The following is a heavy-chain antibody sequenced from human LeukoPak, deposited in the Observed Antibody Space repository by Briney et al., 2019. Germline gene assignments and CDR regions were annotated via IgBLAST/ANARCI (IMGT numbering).Heavy chain of an antibody. J-gene: IGHJ5*02. CDR3: ARLGARGPFDP. V-gene: IGHV4-39*01. CDR2: IYYSGST. D-gene: IGHD1-26*01. CDR1: GVSISSSSYY. Sequence: SETLSLTCTVSGVSISSSSYYWGWIRQPPGKGLEWIGSIYYSGSTYYNPSLKSRVTISVDTSKNQFSLKLSSVTAADTAVYYCARLGARGPFDPWGQGTLDTVSS.